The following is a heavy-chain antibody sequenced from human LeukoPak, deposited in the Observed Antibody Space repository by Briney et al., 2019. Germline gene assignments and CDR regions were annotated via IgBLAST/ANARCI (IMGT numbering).Heavy chain of an antibody. CDR3: AKYAAAGAYDRHSEIDS. CDR1: GFTFGRYA. Sequence: GGSLRLSCTASGFTFGRYAMHWLRQAPGQGLEWVAVIAYDGSNKYSADSLKGQGRFTISRDNSKNTLFLEMNSLRPEDTAVYYCAKYAAAGAYDRHSEIDSWGQGTLVTVSS. CDR2: IAYDGSNK. V-gene: IGHV3-30*18. J-gene: IGHJ4*02. D-gene: IGHD3-22*01.